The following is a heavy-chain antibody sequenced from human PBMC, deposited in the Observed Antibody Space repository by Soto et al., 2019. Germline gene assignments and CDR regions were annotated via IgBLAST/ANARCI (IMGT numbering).Heavy chain of an antibody. CDR2: ISESGDNT. CDR1: GFTFSSYA. CDR3: TRGRGYGVPFDP. Sequence: EVHLLESGGGSVQPGGSLRLSCAASGFTFSSYAMTWAHQAPGKGLEWVSGISESGDNTYYADSVKGRFSISRDDSKNTLYLQMNSLRVEDTAVYYCTRGRGYGVPFDPWGQGTLVTVSS. V-gene: IGHV3-23*01. J-gene: IGHJ5*02. D-gene: IGHD5-12*01.